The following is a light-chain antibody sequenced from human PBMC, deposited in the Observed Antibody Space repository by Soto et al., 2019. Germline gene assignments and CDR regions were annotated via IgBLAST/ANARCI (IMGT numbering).Light chain of an antibody. J-gene: IGKJ2*01. CDR2: KVS. Sequence: DVVMRQSPLSLHVTLGQPASIACNSSQSLEHRDGKTYLNWFQQRPGQSPRRLIYKVSYRDSGVPDRFSGSGSGAHFTLKISRVEAEDVGLYFCMQGTHWPPYTFGQGTKVDIK. V-gene: IGKV2-30*02. CDR3: MQGTHWPPYT. CDR1: QSLEHRDGKTY.